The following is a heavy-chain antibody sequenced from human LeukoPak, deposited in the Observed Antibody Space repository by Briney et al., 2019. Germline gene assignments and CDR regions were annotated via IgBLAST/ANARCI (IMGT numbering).Heavy chain of an antibody. Sequence: PSETLSLTCTVSGYSISSGYYWGWIRQPPGKGLEWIGSIYHSGSTYYNPSLKSRVTISVDTSKNQFSLKLSSVTAADTAVYYCARHPPSGPYNWFDPGAREPWSPSPQ. V-gene: IGHV4-38-2*02. CDR2: IYHSGST. D-gene: IGHD3-3*01. CDR1: GYSISSGYY. CDR3: ARHPPSGPYNWFDP. J-gene: IGHJ5*02.